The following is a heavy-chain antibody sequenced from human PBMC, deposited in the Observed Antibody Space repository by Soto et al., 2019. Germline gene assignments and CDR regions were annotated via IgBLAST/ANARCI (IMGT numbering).Heavy chain of an antibody. V-gene: IGHV4-4*02. D-gene: IGHD6-6*01. CDR1: SDSIGSGIW. CDR2: IYHTGNT. Sequence: QLQESGPGLVKPSGTLSLTCAVSSDSIGSGIWWNWVRQPPGKGLEWIGEIYHTGNTNYNPSLKSRVTISVDESKNQFSLKLSSVTAADTAVYFCARAARLSPFDCWGQGILVTVSS. CDR3: ARAARLSPFDC. J-gene: IGHJ4*02.